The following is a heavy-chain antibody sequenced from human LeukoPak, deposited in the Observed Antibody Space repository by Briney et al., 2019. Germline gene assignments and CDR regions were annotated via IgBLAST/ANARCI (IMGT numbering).Heavy chain of an antibody. J-gene: IGHJ4*02. CDR3: ARDAERGFDYSNSLKY. D-gene: IGHD4-11*01. V-gene: IGHV3-33*08. CDR1: GFTYSHYG. Sequence: GRSLRLSCAGSGFTYSHYGMHWVRQAPGKGLEWVAVIWSDGTGKYYSDAVKGRFTISRDNFRNTLYLQMNSLGGEDTAVYYCARDAERGFDYSNSLKYWGQGTLVTVSS. CDR2: IWSDGTGK.